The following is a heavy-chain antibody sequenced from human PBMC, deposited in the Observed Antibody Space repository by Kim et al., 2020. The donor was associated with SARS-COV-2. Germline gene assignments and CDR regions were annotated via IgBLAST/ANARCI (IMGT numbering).Heavy chain of an antibody. CDR3: ARKNAEYDALTGDYRDNWFDP. V-gene: IGHV3-23*01. CDR2: ISGSGGST. Sequence: GGSLRLSCAASGLNFSSHSMIWVRQAPGKGLEWVSGISGSGGSTYYADSVKGRFTVSRDNSENTLYLQVHSLRAEDTAVYYCARKNAEYDALTGDYRDNWFDPWGQGTLVIVSS. CDR1: GLNFSSHS. D-gene: IGHD3-9*01. J-gene: IGHJ5*02.